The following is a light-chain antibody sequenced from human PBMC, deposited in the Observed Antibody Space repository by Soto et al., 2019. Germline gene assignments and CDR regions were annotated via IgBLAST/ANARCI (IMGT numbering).Light chain of an antibody. CDR2: DAS. CDR1: QDIRNH. V-gene: IGKV1-33*01. Sequence: DIQMTQSPSSLSASVGDRVTITCQASQDIRNHLNWYQQKAGKAPKLLIYDASNLGTGVPSRFRGSRSGTYFTFTISSLQPEDIATYYCQQYDNLPYTFGQGTKLEIK. CDR3: QQYDNLPYT. J-gene: IGKJ2*01.